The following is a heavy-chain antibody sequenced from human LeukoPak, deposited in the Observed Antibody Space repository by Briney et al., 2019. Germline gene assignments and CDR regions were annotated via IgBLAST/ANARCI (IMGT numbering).Heavy chain of an antibody. CDR1: GYIFSGYY. J-gene: IGHJ4*02. CDR2: INPNSGGT. CDR3: ARDSCSSTSCLSIDDY. D-gene: IGHD2-2*01. Sequence: ASVKVSCKTSGYIFSGYYMHWVRQAPGQGLEWMGWINPNSGGTNYAQKFQGRVTMTRDTSISTVYMELSRLRSDDTAVYYCARDSCSSTSCLSIDDYWGQGTLVTVSS. V-gene: IGHV1-2*02.